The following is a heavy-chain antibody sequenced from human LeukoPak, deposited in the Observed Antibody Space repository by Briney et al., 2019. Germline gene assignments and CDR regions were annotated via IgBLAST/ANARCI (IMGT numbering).Heavy chain of an antibody. CDR1: GFTLSTNA. V-gene: IGHV3-23*01. J-gene: IGHJ6*02. CDR3: TKVGQQFSGFYYYGMHV. Sequence: GGSLRFSCLTSGFTLSTNAMSWVRQAPGKGLEWISGISGSGASTYYADSVKGRFTISRDSSKNTLYLQMNGLRTEDTAVYYCTKVGQQFSGFYYYGMHVWGQGTTVT. D-gene: IGHD6-13*01. CDR2: ISGSGAST.